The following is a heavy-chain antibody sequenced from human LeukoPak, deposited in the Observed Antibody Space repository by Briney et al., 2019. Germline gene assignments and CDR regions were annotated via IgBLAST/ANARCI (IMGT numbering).Heavy chain of an antibody. CDR1: GFTFSSYA. V-gene: IGHV3-23*01. CDR3: AELGITMIGGV. Sequence: GGSLRLSCAASGFTFSSYAMSWVRQAPGKGLEWVSAISGSGGSTYYADPVKGRFTISRDNAKKSLYLQMNSLRAEDTAVYYCAELGITMIGGVWGKGTTVTISS. CDR2: ISGSGGST. D-gene: IGHD3-10*02. J-gene: IGHJ6*04.